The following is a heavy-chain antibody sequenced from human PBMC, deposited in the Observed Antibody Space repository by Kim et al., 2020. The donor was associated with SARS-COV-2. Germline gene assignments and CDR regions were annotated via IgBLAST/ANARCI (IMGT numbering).Heavy chain of an antibody. CDR2: ITGRGVP. J-gene: IGHJ4*02. D-gene: IGHD3-3*01. CDR3: AKDVKPDSPWAIDF. Sequence: GGSLRLSCAASGFTFSTYAMNWVRQAPGQGLEWVSGITGRGVPYCADSAKGRFTISRDNSRNTLFLQMDNLRAEETAIYYCAKDVKPDSPWAIDFWGQGT. CDR1: GFTFSTYA. V-gene: IGHV3-23*01.